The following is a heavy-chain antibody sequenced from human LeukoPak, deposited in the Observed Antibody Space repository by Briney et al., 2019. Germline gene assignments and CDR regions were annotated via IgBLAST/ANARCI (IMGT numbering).Heavy chain of an antibody. J-gene: IGHJ4*02. Sequence: GGSLRLSCAASGFIFSSYWMSWVRQAPGKGLEWVANIKQDGSEKYYVDSVKGRFTISRDNGKNSLYLQMNSLRVEDTAVYYCAKLAKYFYGAETFYFFEHWGQGTPVTASS. CDR2: IKQDGSEK. D-gene: IGHD3-10*01. V-gene: IGHV3-7*01. CDR1: GFIFSSYW. CDR3: AKLAKYFYGAETFYFFEH.